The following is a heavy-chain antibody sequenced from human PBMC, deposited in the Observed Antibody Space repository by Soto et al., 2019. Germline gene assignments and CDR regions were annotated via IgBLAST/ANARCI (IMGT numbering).Heavy chain of an antibody. J-gene: IGHJ4*02. CDR2: ISAYNGNT. Sequence: QVQQVQSGAEVKKPGASVKVSCKASGYTFTSYGISWVRQAPGQGLEWMGWISAYNGNTNYAQKLQGRVTMTTDTSTSTAYMELRSLRSDDTAVYYCARVVVAAIFHQDHIFGDYWGQGTLVTVSS. CDR1: GYTFTSYG. V-gene: IGHV1-18*01. CDR3: ARVVVAAIFHQDHIFGDY. D-gene: IGHD2-15*01.